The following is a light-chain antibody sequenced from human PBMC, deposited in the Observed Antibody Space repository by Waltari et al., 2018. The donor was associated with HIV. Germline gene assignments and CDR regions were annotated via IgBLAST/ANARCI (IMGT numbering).Light chain of an antibody. J-gene: IGLJ2*01. Sequence: QSVLTQPPSASGTPGQRVTISCSGSSSNIGSNTVNWYQQPPGTAPKLLIYSNNQRPSGVPDRFSCSKSGTSASLAISGLQSEDEADYYCAAWDDSLNGLVVFGGGTKLTVL. V-gene: IGLV1-44*01. CDR2: SNN. CDR3: AAWDDSLNGLVV. CDR1: SSNIGSNT.